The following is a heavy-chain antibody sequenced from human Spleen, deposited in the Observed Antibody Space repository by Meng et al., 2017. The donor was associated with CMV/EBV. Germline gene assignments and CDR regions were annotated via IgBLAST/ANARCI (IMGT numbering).Heavy chain of an antibody. J-gene: IGHJ4*02. CDR1: GFTFRSYW. V-gene: IGHV3-7*01. CDR3: ARDRTGSGSNSDY. Sequence: GGSLRLSCAASGFTFRSYWMSWVRQAPGKGLEWVANIRYDGYEKYFVDSVKGRFTVSRDNAKKSLNLQMNSLRAEDTAVYYCARDRTGSGSNSDYWGQGTLVTVSS. CDR2: IRYDGYEK. D-gene: IGHD3-10*01.